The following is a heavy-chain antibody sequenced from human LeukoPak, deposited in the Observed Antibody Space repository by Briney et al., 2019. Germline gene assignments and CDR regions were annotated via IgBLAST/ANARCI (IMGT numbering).Heavy chain of an antibody. Sequence: SETLSLTCIVSGDSITSNRSYWGWVRQPPGKGLEWIGSIYYSGNTYFNPSLKSRVTISVDTSKNQFSLKLSSVTAADTAVYYCARDGVAAAGTDWFDPWGQGTLVTVSS. D-gene: IGHD6-13*01. CDR3: ARDGVAAAGTDWFDP. V-gene: IGHV4-39*07. CDR1: GDSITSNRSY. J-gene: IGHJ5*02. CDR2: IYYSGNT.